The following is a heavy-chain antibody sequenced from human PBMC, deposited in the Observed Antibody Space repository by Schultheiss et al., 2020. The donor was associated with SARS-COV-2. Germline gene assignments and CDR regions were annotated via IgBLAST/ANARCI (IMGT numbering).Heavy chain of an antibody. Sequence: LSLTCAVSGGSISSSNWWSWVRQPPGKGLEWIGYIYYSGSTYYNPSLKSRVTISVDTSKNQFSLKLSSVTAADTAVYYCARGVEWELLLGFWGQGTLVTVSS. D-gene: IGHD1-26*01. CDR1: GGSISSSNW. CDR2: IYYSGST. V-gene: IGHV4-4*02. CDR3: ARGVEWELLLGF. J-gene: IGHJ4*02.